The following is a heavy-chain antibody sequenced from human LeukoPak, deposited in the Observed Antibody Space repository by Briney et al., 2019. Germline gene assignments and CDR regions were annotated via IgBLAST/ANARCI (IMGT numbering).Heavy chain of an antibody. J-gene: IGHJ6*03. CDR3: ARDVSNCSSTSCYYYMDV. CDR1: RGTFSSYA. CDR2: IIPIFGTA. Sequence: SVKVSCKTSRGTFSSYAISWVRQAPGQGLEWMGGIIPIFGTANYAQKFQGRVTITADEFTSTAYMELSSLRSEDTAVYYCARDVSNCSSTSCYYYMDVWGKGTTVTVSS. V-gene: IGHV1-69*01. D-gene: IGHD2-2*01.